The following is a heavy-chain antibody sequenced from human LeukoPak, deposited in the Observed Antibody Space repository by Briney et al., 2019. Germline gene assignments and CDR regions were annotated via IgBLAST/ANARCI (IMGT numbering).Heavy chain of an antibody. V-gene: IGHV4-59*01. CDR3: ARGPYYTSSGFDY. D-gene: IGHD2-8*01. CDR2: IYNTENS. Sequence: SETLSLTRTVSRGSLSPFYSSWIRQPPAKGLEFIGYIYNTENSHYNPSLRGRVTLSVDMSKNQFSLNLSSVTAADTAVYYCARGPYYTSSGFDYWGQGTLVTASS. J-gene: IGHJ4*02. CDR1: RGSLSPFY.